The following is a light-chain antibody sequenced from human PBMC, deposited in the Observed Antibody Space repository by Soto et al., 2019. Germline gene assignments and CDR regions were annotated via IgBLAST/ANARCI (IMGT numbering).Light chain of an antibody. V-gene: IGLV2-23*01. J-gene: IGLJ3*02. Sequence: QPASVSGSPGQSITISCTGTSSDVGTYNLVSWYQHHPGKAPKVMVYEGTKRPSGVSNRFSGSKSGNTASLTISGLQAEDEADYFCCSYAGTSTLLFGGGTKVTVL. CDR2: EGT. CDR1: SSDVGTYNL. CDR3: CSYAGTSTLL.